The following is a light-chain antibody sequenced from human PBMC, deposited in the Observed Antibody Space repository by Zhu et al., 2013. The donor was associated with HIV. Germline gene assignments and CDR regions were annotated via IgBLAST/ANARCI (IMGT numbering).Light chain of an antibody. CDR3: SSYAGNVV. J-gene: IGLJ2*01. CDR1: SSDVGGYNF. Sequence: QSALTQPASVSGSPGQSITISCTGTSSDVGGYNFVSWYQQYPGKAPKLMIYEVSKRPSGVPDRFSGSKSGNTASLTVSGLQAEDEADYYCSSYAGNVVFGGGTKLTVL. V-gene: IGLV2-8*01. CDR2: EVS.